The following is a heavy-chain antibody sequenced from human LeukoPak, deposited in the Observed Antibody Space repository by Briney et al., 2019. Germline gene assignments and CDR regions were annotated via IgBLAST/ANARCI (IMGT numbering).Heavy chain of an antibody. CDR3: ARAHALVLRYLSYFDY. J-gene: IGHJ4*02. CDR2: ISAYNGNT. Sequence: ASVKVSCKASGGTFTSYGISWVRQAPGQGLEWMGWISAYNGNTNYAQKLQGRVTMTTDTSTSTAYMELRSLRSDDTAVYYCARAHALVLRYLSYFDYWGQGTLVTVSS. V-gene: IGHV1-18*01. D-gene: IGHD3-9*01. CDR1: GGTFTSYG.